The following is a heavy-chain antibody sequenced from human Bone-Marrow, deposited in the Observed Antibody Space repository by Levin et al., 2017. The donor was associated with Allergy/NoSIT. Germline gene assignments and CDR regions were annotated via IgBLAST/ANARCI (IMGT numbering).Heavy chain of an antibody. CDR2: INHSGSA. CDR1: GSSFSGYY. CDR3: ARLQKRWNYLMN. Sequence: PSETLSLTCAVYGSSFSGYYWSWIRQPPGGGLEWIGEINHSGSANYNPSLKSRVAMSADSSKNQISLRLTSVTAADTAVYYCARLQKRWNYLMNWGQGTLVTVSS. J-gene: IGHJ4*02. V-gene: IGHV4-34*01. D-gene: IGHD1-7*01.